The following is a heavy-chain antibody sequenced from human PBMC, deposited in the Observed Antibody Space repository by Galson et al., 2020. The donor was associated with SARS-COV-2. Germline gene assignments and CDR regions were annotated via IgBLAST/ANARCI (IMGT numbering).Heavy chain of an antibody. D-gene: IGHD6-13*01. CDR2: VCNSGST. CDR3: AKRSAAAGIWCDP. Sequence: ETSETLSLTCSVSGGPISNYCWNWIRQPPGRGLEWIGYVCNSGSTNFNPSLKSRVTISVDTSKNQFSLRLNSVTAADSAVYYCAKRSAAAGIWCDPWGQGTLVTVSS. J-gene: IGHJ5*02. CDR1: GGPISNYC. V-gene: IGHV4-59*08.